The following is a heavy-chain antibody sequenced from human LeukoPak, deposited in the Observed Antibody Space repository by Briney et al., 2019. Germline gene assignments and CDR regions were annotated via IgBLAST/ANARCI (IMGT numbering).Heavy chain of an antibody. CDR2: ISGGGGST. CDR3: ASKRFLEYY. V-gene: IGHV3-23*01. J-gene: IGHJ4*02. CDR1: GFTFSSCA. D-gene: IGHD3-3*01. Sequence: PGGSLRLSCAASGFTFSSCAMSWVRQAPGKGLEWVSAISGGGGSTSYADSVKGRFTISRDSSKNTLYLQMNSLRAEDTAVYYRASKRFLEYYWGQGILVTVSS.